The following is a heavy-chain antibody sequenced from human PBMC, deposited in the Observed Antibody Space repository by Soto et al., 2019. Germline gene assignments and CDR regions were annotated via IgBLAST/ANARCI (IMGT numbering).Heavy chain of an antibody. D-gene: IGHD3-10*01. CDR1: SGSSSSSTG. CDR3: ARRGVQGVPFVFDP. CDR2: IYHSGST. J-gene: IGHJ5*02. Sequence: SETLSLTRPVASGSSSSSTGWSWVRQPPGKGLEWIGDIYHSGSTNYNPSLKSRVTIFVDTFKNQFSLSLSSVTAADTAVYYCARRGVQGVPFVFDPWGQGVLVTVSS. V-gene: IGHV4-4*02.